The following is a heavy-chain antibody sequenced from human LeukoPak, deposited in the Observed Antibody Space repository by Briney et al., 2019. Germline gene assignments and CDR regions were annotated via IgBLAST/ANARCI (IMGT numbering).Heavy chain of an antibody. J-gene: IGHJ6*03. Sequence: GGSLRLSCAASGFTFSSYAMSWVRQAPGKGLEWVSAISGSGGSTYYADSVKGRFTISRDNAKNSLYLQMNSLRAEDTAVYYCARVDYRIVPAAPYYYYYYYMDVWGKGTTVIVSS. V-gene: IGHV3-23*01. CDR2: ISGSGGST. CDR3: ARVDYRIVPAAPYYYYYYYMDV. CDR1: GFTFSSYA. D-gene: IGHD2-2*01.